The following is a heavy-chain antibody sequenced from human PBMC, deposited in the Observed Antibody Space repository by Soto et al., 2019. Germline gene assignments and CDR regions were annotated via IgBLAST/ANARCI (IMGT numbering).Heavy chain of an antibody. CDR3: PRDRVKIRGCYYHYYGIDV. CDR1: EFTFSVYS. CDR2: ISSGSSYI. V-gene: IGHV3-21*02. J-gene: IGHJ6*02. D-gene: IGHD3-10*01. Sequence: DVQLEESGGGLVKPGGSLRLSCVASEFTFSVYSMNWVRQAPGKGLEWVSSISSGSSYIYYADSVKGRFTISRDNDKSSLFLHMNSLRVDDTAVYYCPRDRVKIRGCYYHYYGIDVWGQGTTVTVSS.